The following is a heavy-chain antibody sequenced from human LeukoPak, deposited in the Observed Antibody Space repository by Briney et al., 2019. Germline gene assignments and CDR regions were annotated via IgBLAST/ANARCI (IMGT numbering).Heavy chain of an antibody. V-gene: IGHV3-33*01. Sequence: GESLRLSCAASGFTFSSYGMHWVRQAPGKGLEWVAVIWYDGSNKYYADSVKGRFTISRDNSKNTLYLQMNSLRAEDTAVYYCARGRPYDSSGYPTVLDYWGQGTLVTVSS. CDR3: ARGRPYDSSGYPTVLDY. D-gene: IGHD3-22*01. J-gene: IGHJ4*02. CDR1: GFTFSSYG. CDR2: IWYDGSNK.